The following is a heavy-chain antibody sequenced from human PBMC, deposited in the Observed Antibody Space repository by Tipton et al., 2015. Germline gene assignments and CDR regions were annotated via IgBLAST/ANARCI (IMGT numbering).Heavy chain of an antibody. V-gene: IGHV3-48*02. Sequence: SLRLSCAASGFTFSIYNMNWVRQAPGKGLEWVSYISTSSSTIYYANSLRGRFTISRDNAKNSLYLQVDSLRDDDTAVYYCTRDAIPGSYVANYLDYWGQGTLVTVSS. D-gene: IGHD1-26*01. CDR1: GFTFSIYN. CDR2: ISTSSSTI. J-gene: IGHJ4*02. CDR3: TRDAIPGSYVANYLDY.